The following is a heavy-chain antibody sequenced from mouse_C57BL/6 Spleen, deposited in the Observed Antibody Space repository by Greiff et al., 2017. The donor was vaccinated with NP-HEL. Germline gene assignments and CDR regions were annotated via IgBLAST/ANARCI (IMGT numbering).Heavy chain of an antibody. D-gene: IGHD3-2*02. CDR1: GYTFTSYW. CDR3: ARKATDFDY. V-gene: IGHV1-69*01. CDR2: IDPSDSYT. J-gene: IGHJ2*01. Sequence: QVQLQQPGAELVMPGASVKLSCKASGYTFTSYWMHWVKQRPGQGLEWIGEIDPSDSYTNYNQKFKGKSTLTVDKSSSTAYMQLSSLTSEDSAVYYCARKATDFDYWGQGTTLTVSS.